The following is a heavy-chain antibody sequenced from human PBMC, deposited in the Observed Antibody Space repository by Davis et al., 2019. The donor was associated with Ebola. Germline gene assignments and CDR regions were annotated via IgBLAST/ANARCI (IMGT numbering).Heavy chain of an antibody. CDR3: AKDLTSYYGSGDFFDY. CDR1: GFLFSSYA. D-gene: IGHD3-10*01. Sequence: GESLKISCAASGFLFSSYAMSWVRQAPGRGLEWVSSISASGGATFYADSVKGRIVMSRDNSNDTLYLHMNNLRAEDTAIYYCAKDLTSYYGSGDFFDYWGQGILVTVSP. CDR2: ISASGGAT. V-gene: IGHV3-23*01. J-gene: IGHJ4*02.